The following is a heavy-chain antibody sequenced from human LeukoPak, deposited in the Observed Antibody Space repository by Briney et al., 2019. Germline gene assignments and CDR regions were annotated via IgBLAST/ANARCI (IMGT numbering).Heavy chain of an antibody. J-gene: IGHJ4*02. D-gene: IGHD2-2*02. V-gene: IGHV3-23*01. CDR2: ISGSGGST. CDR3: AKGPAAIFFDVDY. Sequence: PGGSLRLSCAASGFVFNAYSFHWVRQAPGKGLEWVSAISGSGGSTYYADSVKGRFTISRDNSKNTLYLQMNSLRAEDTAVYYCAKGPAAIFFDVDYWGQGTLVTVSS. CDR1: GFVFNAYS.